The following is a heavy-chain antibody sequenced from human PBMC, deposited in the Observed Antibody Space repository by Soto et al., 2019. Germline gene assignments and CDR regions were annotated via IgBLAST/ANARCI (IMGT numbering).Heavy chain of an antibody. CDR2: ISFDGNNK. J-gene: IGHJ6*02. V-gene: IGHV3-30*18. CDR3: AKDRRPNYYYGMDV. D-gene: IGHD6-25*01. Sequence: QVQLVESGGGVVQPGRSLRLSCAASGFTFSSYGMHWVRQAPGKGLAWVAVISFDGNNKYYADSVKGRFTISRDNSKNTLYLQMNSLRAEDTAVYYCAKDRRPNYYYGMDVWGQETTVTVSS. CDR1: GFTFSSYG.